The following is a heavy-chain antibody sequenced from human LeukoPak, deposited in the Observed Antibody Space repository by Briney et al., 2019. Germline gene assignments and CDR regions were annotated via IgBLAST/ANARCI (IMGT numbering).Heavy chain of an antibody. CDR2: IFYSGRT. CDR1: GGSISSSRVY. D-gene: IGHD3-22*01. CDR3: ARLDNSGYYFIDY. V-gene: IGHV4-39*01. Sequence: SETLSLTCSVSGGSISSSRVYWGWIRQPPGKGLEWIGIIFYSGRTFYNSSLSSRVTISVDTPKSQSSLRLSSVTAADTATYYCARLDNSGYYFIDYWGQGSLVIVSS. J-gene: IGHJ4*02.